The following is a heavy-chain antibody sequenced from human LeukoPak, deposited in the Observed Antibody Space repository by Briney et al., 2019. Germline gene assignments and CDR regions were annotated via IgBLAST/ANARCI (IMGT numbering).Heavy chain of an antibody. D-gene: IGHD3-22*01. CDR2: VIHSGSA. Sequence: WGWIRQPPGKGLEWIGSVIHSGSAYYNPSLKSRVTMSVDTSKNQLSLKLTSVTAADTAVYYCARHSTGYYDSSGYYPRVPYYYYGMDVWGQGTTVTVSS. V-gene: IGHV4-38-2*01. J-gene: IGHJ6*02. CDR3: ARHSTGYYDSSGYYPRVPYYYYGMDV.